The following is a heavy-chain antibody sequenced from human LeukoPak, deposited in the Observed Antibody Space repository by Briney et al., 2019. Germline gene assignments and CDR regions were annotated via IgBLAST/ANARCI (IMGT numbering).Heavy chain of an antibody. J-gene: IGHJ4*02. CDR2: INPSGGST. CDR1: GYTFTGYY. Sequence: ASVKVSCKASGYTFTGYYMHWVRQAPGQGLEWMGWINPSGGSTSYAQKFQGRVTMTRDTSTSTVYMELSSLRSEDTAVYYCARYGSGRTPLDYWGQGTLVTVSS. D-gene: IGHD3-10*01. CDR3: ARYGSGRTPLDY. V-gene: IGHV1-46*01.